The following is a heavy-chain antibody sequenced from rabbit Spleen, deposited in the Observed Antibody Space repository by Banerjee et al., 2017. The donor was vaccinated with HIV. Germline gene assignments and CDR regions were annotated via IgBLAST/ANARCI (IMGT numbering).Heavy chain of an antibody. CDR1: GFSFSSSDY. V-gene: IGHV1S40*01. J-gene: IGHJ6*02. CDR2: IAGGSSGFT. D-gene: IGHD8-1*01. CDR3: ARDTGSSFSSYGMDP. Sequence: QSLEESGGDLVKPGGTLTLTCTASGFSFSSSDYMCWVRQAPGKGLEWISCIAGGSSGFTYSATWAKGRFTISKTSSTTVTLQMTSLTVADTATYFCARDTGSSFSSYGMDPWGPGTLVTVS.